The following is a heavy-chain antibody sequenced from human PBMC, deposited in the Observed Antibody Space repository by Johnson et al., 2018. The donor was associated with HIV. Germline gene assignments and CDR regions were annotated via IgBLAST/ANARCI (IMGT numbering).Heavy chain of an antibody. D-gene: IGHD3-9*01. CDR2: IYSGGST. J-gene: IGHJ3*01. CDR3: ARDGRDLVTRGSFDV. CDR1: GFTVSTNY. V-gene: IGHV3-66*03. Sequence: VQLVESGGGLIQPGGSLRLSCAASGFTVSTNYMSWVRQAPGKGLAWVSLIYSGGSTYYADSVKGRFNISRDNSKNMVYLQMNSLRPEDTAVSYCARDGRDLVTRGSFDVWGQGTVVTVSS.